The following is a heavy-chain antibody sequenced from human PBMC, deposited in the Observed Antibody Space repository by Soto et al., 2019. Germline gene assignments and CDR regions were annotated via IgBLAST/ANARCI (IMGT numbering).Heavy chain of an antibody. CDR1: GDSISTVDYF. Sequence: QVQLLESGPGLVKPSQTLSLTCSVSGDSISTVDYFWAWIRQPPGQALEYIGYIYKSATTYYNPSFESRVAISLDTSKSQFSLNVTSVTAADTAVYFCARGRYCLTGRCFPNWFDSWGQGTRVTVSS. V-gene: IGHV4-30-4*01. CDR3: ARGRYCLTGRCFPNWFDS. CDR2: IYKSATT. D-gene: IGHD2-15*01. J-gene: IGHJ5*01.